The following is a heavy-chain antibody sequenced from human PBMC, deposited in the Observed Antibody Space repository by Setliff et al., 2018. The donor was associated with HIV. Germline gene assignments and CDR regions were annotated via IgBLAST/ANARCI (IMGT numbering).Heavy chain of an antibody. V-gene: IGHV1-69*10. CDR1: GGTSRTYA. Sequence: SVKVSCKASGGTSRTYAINWVRQAPGQGLEWMGQFIPVLDITNYAQKFQGTVTINADKSTNTMYMELRRLRPEDTAMYYCAGPRGDDAFDVWGQGTMVT. D-gene: IGHD3-10*01. CDR2: FIPVLDIT. J-gene: IGHJ3*01. CDR3: AGPRGDDAFDV.